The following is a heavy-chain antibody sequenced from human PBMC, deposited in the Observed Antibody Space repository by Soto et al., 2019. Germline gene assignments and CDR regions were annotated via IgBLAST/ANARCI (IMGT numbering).Heavy chain of an antibody. CDR2: VSHDGNTK. CDR1: GFIFSNFA. J-gene: IGHJ6*02. D-gene: IGHD2-21*02. V-gene: IGHV3-30*04. Sequence: PGGSLRLSCAASGFIFSNFAMHWVRQAPGKGLEWVAVVSHDGNTKYYADSVKGRFTISRGNSKNTLYLQMNSLRAKDTALYYCARDPRPPSCGGDCYSWGMDVWGQGTTVTVSS. CDR3: ARDPRPPSCGGDCYSWGMDV.